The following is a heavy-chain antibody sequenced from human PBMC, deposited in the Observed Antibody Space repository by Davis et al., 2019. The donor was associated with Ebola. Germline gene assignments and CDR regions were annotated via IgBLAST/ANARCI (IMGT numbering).Heavy chain of an antibody. CDR1: GFTFSSYA. Sequence: GGSLRLSCSASGFTFSSYAMHWVRQAPGKGLESVSRISSNGETTYYAESVKGRFTISRDNSKDTLYLHMRSLTTEDTAVYYCVKDRFTVVVVHGGFDYWGQGTLATVSS. V-gene: IGHV3-64D*06. J-gene: IGHJ4*02. D-gene: IGHD2-15*01. CDR2: ISSNGETT. CDR3: VKDRFTVVVVHGGFDY.